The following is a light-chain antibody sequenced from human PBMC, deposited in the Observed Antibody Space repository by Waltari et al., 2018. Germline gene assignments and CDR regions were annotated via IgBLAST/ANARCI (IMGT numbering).Light chain of an antibody. CDR2: DVS. CDR3: NSFADNKKDV. CDR1: SSDVGGYNY. Sequence: QSALTQPPSASGSPGQSVTISCTGTSSDVGGYNYVSWYQQYPDTAPKLIIYDVSKRPAGVPDRFSGSKSGNTASLTVSGLQAEDEADYYCNSFADNKKDVFGGGTKLTVL. V-gene: IGLV2-8*01. J-gene: IGLJ3*02.